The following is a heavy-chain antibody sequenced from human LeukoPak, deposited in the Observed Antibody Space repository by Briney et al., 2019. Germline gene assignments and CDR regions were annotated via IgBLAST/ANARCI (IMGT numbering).Heavy chain of an antibody. CDR3: ARNGGAYEEGFDY. CDR2: INPNSGGT. D-gene: IGHD2-21*01. V-gene: IGHV1-2*02. Sequence: ASVKVSCKASGYTFTGYYMHWVRQAPGQGLEWMGWINPNSGGTNYAQKFQGRVTMTRDTSISTAYMELSRLRSDDTAVYYCARNGGAYEEGFDYWGQGTLVTVSS. J-gene: IGHJ4*02. CDR1: GYTFTGYY.